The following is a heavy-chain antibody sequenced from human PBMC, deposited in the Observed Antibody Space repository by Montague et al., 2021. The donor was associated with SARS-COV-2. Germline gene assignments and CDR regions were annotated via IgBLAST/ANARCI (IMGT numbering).Heavy chain of an antibody. Sequence: PALVKPTQTLTLTCTFSGFSLSTSGMCVSWIRQPPGKALEWLALIYWDDDKYYSTSLKTRLTISKDTSKNQVVLTMTNMDPVDTATYYCARTYYDILPNLYYFDYWGQGTLVTVSS. CDR3: ARTYYDILPNLYYFDY. V-gene: IGHV2-70*01. D-gene: IGHD3-9*01. CDR1: GFSLSTSGMC. J-gene: IGHJ4*02. CDR2: IYWDDDK.